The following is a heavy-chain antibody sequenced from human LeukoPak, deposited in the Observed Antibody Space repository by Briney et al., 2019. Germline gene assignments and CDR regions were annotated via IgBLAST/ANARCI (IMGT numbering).Heavy chain of an antibody. V-gene: IGHV4-34*01. D-gene: IGHD3-10*01. Sequence: PSETLSLTCAVYGGSFSGYYWSWIRQPPGKGLEWIGEINHSGSTNYNPSLKSRVTISVDTSKNQFSLKLSSVTAADTAVYYCARRGKLRGVIIRTNWFDPWGQGTLVTVSS. CDR2: INHSGST. CDR1: GGSFSGYY. J-gene: IGHJ5*02. CDR3: ARRGKLRGVIIRTNWFDP.